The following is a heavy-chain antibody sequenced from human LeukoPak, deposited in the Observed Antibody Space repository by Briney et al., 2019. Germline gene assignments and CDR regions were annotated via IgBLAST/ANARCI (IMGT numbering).Heavy chain of an antibody. CDR2: INPSGGST. D-gene: IGHD3-10*01. V-gene: IGHV1-46*01. Sequence: ASVKVSCKASGYTFTSYYMHWVRQAPGQGLEWMGIINPSGGSTSYAQKFQGRVTMTRDTSTSTVYMELSSLRSEDTAVYYCARGAQLLWLGKFSYYYGRDVWAKGPTVTVSS. CDR1: GYTFTSYY. CDR3: ARGAQLLWLGKFSYYYGRDV. J-gene: IGHJ6*04.